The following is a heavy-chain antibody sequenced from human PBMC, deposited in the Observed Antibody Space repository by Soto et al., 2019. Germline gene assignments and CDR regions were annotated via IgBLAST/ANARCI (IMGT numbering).Heavy chain of an antibody. V-gene: IGHV1-3*01. CDR3: LSSGSASFDY. Sequence: QVQLVQSGAEVKKPGASVKVSCKAPRYTFTNYAIHWVRQAPGQRLEWMGWISGGNGNTYYSQHFQGRVNITRDTSASTAYMELSSLRSEDTAVYYCLSSGSASFDYWGQGTLVTVSS. CDR2: ISGGNGNT. D-gene: IGHD1-26*01. CDR1: RYTFTNYA. J-gene: IGHJ4*02.